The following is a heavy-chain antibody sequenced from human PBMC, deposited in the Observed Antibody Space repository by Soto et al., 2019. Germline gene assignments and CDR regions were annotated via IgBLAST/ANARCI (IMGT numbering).Heavy chain of an antibody. V-gene: IGHV4-31*03. J-gene: IGHJ4*02. CDR3: ARLDSSGYYYGYYFDY. Sequence: LSLTCTVSGGSISSGGYYWSWIRQHPGKGLEWIGYIYYSGSTYYNPSLKSRVTISVDTSKNQFSLKLSSVTAADTAVYYRARLDSSGYYYGYYFDYWGQGTLVTVSS. CDR1: GGSISSGGYY. D-gene: IGHD3-22*01. CDR2: IYYSGST.